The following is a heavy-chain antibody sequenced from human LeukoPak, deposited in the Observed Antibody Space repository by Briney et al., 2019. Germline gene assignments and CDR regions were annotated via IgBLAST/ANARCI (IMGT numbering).Heavy chain of an antibody. J-gene: IGHJ4*02. CDR2: IWYDGSNK. D-gene: IGHD6-6*01. CDR1: GFTFSSYG. V-gene: IGHV3-33*01. CDR3: AREGDSSSSGCDY. Sequence: GGSLRLSCAASGFTFSSYGMHWVRQAPGKGLEWVAVIWYDGSNKYYAASVKGRFTISRDNSKNTLYLQMNSLRAEDTAVYYCAREGDSSSSGCDYWGQGTLVTVSS.